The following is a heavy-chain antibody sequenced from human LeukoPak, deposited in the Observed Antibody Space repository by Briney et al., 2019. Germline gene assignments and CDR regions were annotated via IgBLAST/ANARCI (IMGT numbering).Heavy chain of an antibody. CDR2: FYYSGST. Sequence: SETLSLTCTVTGGSFTSYYWSWIRQPPGKGLEWIGHFYYSGSTSYNPSLKSRVTISVDTSRNQFSLKLISVTAADTAVYYCARGQGGNYYLNYFDYWGQGALVTVSS. V-gene: IGHV4-59*01. CDR3: ARGQGGNYYLNYFDY. D-gene: IGHD1-26*01. CDR1: GGSFTSYY. J-gene: IGHJ4*02.